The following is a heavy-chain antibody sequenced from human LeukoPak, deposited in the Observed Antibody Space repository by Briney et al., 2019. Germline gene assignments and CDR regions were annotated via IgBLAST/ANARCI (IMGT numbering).Heavy chain of an antibody. CDR3: ARGRQLLWFGTQGNYYYYMDV. D-gene: IGHD3-10*01. V-gene: IGHV4-34*01. Sequence: SETLSLTRAVSGGSFSGYYWSWIRQPPGKGLEWIGEINHSGSTNYNPSLKSRVAISLDTSKNQFSLKLSSVTAADTAVYYCARGRQLLWFGTQGNYYYYMDVWGKGTTVTVSS. J-gene: IGHJ6*03. CDR1: GGSFSGYY. CDR2: INHSGST.